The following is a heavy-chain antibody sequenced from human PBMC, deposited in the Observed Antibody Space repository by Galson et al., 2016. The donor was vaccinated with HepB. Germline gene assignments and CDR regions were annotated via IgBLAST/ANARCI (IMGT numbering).Heavy chain of an antibody. Sequence: VKVSCKGSGYTFTDYYVHWVQQAPGKGLEWMGLVDPEDDETIYAEKFQGRVTIVADTSTDTAYMELSSLRSEDTAVYFCSTSKFYGDYRGYFQRWGQGTLVTVSS. CDR2: VDPEDDET. J-gene: IGHJ1*01. V-gene: IGHV1-69-2*01. CDR1: GYTFTDYY. CDR3: STSKFYGDYRGYFQR. D-gene: IGHD4-17*01.